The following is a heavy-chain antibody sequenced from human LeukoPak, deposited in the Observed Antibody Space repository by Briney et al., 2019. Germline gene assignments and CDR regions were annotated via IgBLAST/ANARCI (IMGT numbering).Heavy chain of an antibody. CDR3: ARGGSIAARRDWFDP. D-gene: IGHD6-6*01. Sequence: ASVKVSCKASGYTFTSYDINWVRQATGQGLEWMGWMSPNSGNTGYAQKFQGRVTITRNTSISTAYMELSSLRSEDTAVYYCARGGSIAARRDWFDPWGQGTLVTVSS. CDR1: GYTFTSYD. V-gene: IGHV1-8*03. J-gene: IGHJ5*02. CDR2: MSPNSGNT.